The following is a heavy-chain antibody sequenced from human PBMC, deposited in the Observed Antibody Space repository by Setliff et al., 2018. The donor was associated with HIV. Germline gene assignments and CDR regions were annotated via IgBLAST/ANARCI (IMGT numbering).Heavy chain of an antibody. CDR2: ISHSGRT. V-gene: IGHV4-34*01. CDR1: VGSFSGYY. CDR3: ARVDVGTVFEY. J-gene: IGHJ4*02. Sequence: SETLSLTCAVYVGSFSGYYWSWIRQPPGKGLEWIGEISHSGRTNYNPSLKSRVTISVDTSKNQFSLKLSSVTAADTAVYYCARVDVGTVFEYWGQGTLVTVSS. D-gene: IGHD1-1*01.